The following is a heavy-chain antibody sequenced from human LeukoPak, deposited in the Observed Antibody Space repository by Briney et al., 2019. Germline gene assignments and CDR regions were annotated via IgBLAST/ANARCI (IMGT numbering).Heavy chain of an antibody. CDR3: ASIPYSSSPNPSY. D-gene: IGHD6-6*01. Sequence: PSQTLSLTCTVSGVSISSGGYYRSWIRQHPGKGLEWIGYMYHGGTTYYNPSLKSRVTISVDTSKNQFSLKLSSVTAADTAVYYCASIPYSSSPNPSYWGQGTLVTVSS. CDR1: GVSISSGGYY. V-gene: IGHV4-31*03. J-gene: IGHJ4*02. CDR2: MYHGGTT.